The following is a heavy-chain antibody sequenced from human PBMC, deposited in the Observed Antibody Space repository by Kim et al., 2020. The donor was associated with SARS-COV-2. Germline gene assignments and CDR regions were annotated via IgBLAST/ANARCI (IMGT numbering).Heavy chain of an antibody. Sequence: SETLSLTCTVSGGSISSYYWSWIRQPPGKGLEWIGYIYYSGSTNYNPSLKSRVTISVDTSKNQFSLKLSSVTAADTAVYYCARVGDTAMVNFWFDPWGQGTLVTVSS. CDR3: ARVGDTAMVNFWFDP. J-gene: IGHJ5*02. CDR1: GGSISSYY. V-gene: IGHV4-59*13. CDR2: IYYSGST. D-gene: IGHD5-18*01.